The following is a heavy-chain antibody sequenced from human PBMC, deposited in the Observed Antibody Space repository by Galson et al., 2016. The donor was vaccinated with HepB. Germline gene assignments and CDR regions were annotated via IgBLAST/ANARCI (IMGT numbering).Heavy chain of an antibody. CDR3: AKDAGTYGSFYGMDV. Sequence: SLRLSCAASGFTFGTFDMHWVRQAPGKGLQWVAVISYHGSINFYLDSVKGRFTISRDNSKNTLYLEMNSRRPEDTAIYYCAKDAGTYGSFYGMDVWGQGTTVTVSS. V-gene: IGHV3-30*18. CDR1: GFTFGTFD. J-gene: IGHJ6*02. D-gene: IGHD4-17*01. CDR2: ISYHGSIN.